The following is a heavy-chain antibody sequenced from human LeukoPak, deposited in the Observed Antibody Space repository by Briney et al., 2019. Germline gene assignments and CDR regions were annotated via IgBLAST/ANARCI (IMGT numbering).Heavy chain of an antibody. V-gene: IGHV3-7*01. CDR3: AREVWGPEY. D-gene: IGHD1-14*01. Sequence: GGSLRLSCAASGFTFSRYWMSWVRQAPGKGLEWVANIKEETYYVDSVKGRFTISRDNTKNSVYLQMSSLRAEDTAVYYCAREVWGPEYWGQGTLVTVSS. CDR1: GFTFSRYW. J-gene: IGHJ4*02. CDR2: IKEET.